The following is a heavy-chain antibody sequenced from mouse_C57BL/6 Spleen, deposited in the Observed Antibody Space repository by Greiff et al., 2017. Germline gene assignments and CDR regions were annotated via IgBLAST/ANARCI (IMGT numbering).Heavy chain of an antibody. D-gene: IGHD1-1*02. CDR1: GFTFSSYG. CDR3: ARRGWEGDYFAY. Sequence: EVQVVESGGDLVKPGGSLKLSCAASGFTFSSYGMSWVRQTPDKRLEWVATISSGSSYTYYPDSVKGRFTISRDNAKNTLYLQMSSLKSEDTAMYYCARRGWEGDYFAYWGQGTTLTVSS. V-gene: IGHV5-6*01. CDR2: ISSGSSYT. J-gene: IGHJ2*01.